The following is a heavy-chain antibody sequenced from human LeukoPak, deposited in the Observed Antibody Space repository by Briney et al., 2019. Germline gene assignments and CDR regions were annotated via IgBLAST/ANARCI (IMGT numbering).Heavy chain of an antibody. Sequence: SETLSLTCMVSGVSMRGYYLTWIRQSPGKGLEWIGYIYYSGGTNYKPSLESRVIMSVYTSKTHFSLSLNSVTSADTAVYFCARRNNPSEPHYFDFWGQGILVTVSS. CDR2: IYYSGGT. CDR3: ARRNNPSEPHYFDF. J-gene: IGHJ4*02. D-gene: IGHD1/OR15-1a*01. CDR1: GVSMRGYY. V-gene: IGHV4-59*08.